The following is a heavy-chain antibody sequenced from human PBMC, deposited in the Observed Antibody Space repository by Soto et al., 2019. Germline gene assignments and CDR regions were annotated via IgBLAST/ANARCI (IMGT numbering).Heavy chain of an antibody. D-gene: IGHD3-3*01. Sequence: GESLKISCKGSGYSFTSYWIGWVRQMPGKGLEWMGIIYPGDSDTRYSPSFQGQVTISADKSISTAYLQWSSLKASDTAMYYCASGTYYDFWSGYYGDAFDIWGQGTMVTVSS. CDR1: GYSFTSYW. J-gene: IGHJ3*02. V-gene: IGHV5-51*01. CDR2: IYPGDSDT. CDR3: ASGTYYDFWSGYYGDAFDI.